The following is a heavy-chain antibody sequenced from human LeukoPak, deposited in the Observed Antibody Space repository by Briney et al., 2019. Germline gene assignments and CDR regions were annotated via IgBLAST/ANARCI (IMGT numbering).Heavy chain of an antibody. CDR3: AKDWTGTKPFDL. D-gene: IGHD3/OR15-3a*01. Sequence: GGTLRLSCAASGFTFSDYGMSWVRQAPGKGLEWVSAISGSGVNIHYPDSVKGRFTISRDNSKNTLYLQMNSLRAEDTAVYYCAKDWTGTKPFDLWGRGTLVTVSS. J-gene: IGHJ2*01. CDR2: ISGSGVNI. CDR1: GFTFSDYG. V-gene: IGHV3-23*01.